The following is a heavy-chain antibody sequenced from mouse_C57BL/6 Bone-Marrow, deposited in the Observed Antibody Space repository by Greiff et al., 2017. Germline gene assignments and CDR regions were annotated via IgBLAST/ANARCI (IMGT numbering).Heavy chain of an antibody. CDR3: ARQVYYGSSWWDFDF. CDR1: GFTFSSYG. Sequence: EVKLQESGGDLVKPGGSLKLSCAASGFTFSSYGMSWVRQTPDKRLEWVATISSGGSYTYYPDSVKGRFTISRDNAKNTLYLQMSSLKSEDTAMYYCARQVYYGSSWWDFDFWGTGTTVTVSS. J-gene: IGHJ1*03. CDR2: ISSGGSYT. D-gene: IGHD1-1*01. V-gene: IGHV5-6*01.